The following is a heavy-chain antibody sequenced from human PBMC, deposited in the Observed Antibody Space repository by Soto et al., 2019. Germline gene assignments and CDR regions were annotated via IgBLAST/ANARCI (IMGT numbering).Heavy chain of an antibody. Sequence: PGGSLRLSCAASGFTFSSYGMHWVRQAPGKGLEWVAVIWYDGSNKYYADSVEGRFTISRDNSKNTLYLQMNSLRAEDTAVYYCARDSHYDFWSGYYYGMDVWGQGTTVTVSS. J-gene: IGHJ6*02. CDR2: IWYDGSNK. CDR1: GFTFSSYG. V-gene: IGHV3-33*01. CDR3: ARDSHYDFWSGYYYGMDV. D-gene: IGHD3-3*01.